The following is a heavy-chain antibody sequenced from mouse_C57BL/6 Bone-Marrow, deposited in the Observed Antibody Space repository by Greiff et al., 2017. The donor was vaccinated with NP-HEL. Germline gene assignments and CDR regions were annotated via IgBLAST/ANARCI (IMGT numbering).Heavy chain of an antibody. J-gene: IGHJ2*01. CDR3: ARGGNYRYYFDY. D-gene: IGHD2-1*01. CDR2: FHPDNDDT. Sequence: VQLQQSGAELVKPGASVKMSCTASGYTFTTYPIEWVKQNHGKSLEWIGNFHPDNDDTEYNEKFKNKATLTVEKSSSTVYLELSRLTSDDSSVYYCARGGNYRYYFDYWGQGTTLTVSS. CDR1: GYTFTTYP. V-gene: IGHV1-47*01.